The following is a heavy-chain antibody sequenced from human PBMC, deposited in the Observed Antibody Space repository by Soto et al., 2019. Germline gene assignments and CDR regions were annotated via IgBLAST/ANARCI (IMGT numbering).Heavy chain of an antibody. CDR1: GGSISSYY. CDR3: ARTWVRWYYMDV. Sequence: SETLSLTCTVSGGSISSYYWSWIRQPPGKGLEWIGYIYYSGSTNYNPSLKSRVTISVDTSKNQFSLKLSSVTAAVTAVYYWARTWVRWYYMDVWGKGTTVTVSS. D-gene: IGHD4-17*01. J-gene: IGHJ6*03. V-gene: IGHV4-59*08. CDR2: IYYSGST.